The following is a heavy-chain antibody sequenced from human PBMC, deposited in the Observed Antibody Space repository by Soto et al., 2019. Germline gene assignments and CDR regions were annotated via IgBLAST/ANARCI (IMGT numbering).Heavy chain of an antibody. D-gene: IGHD5-18*01. J-gene: IGHJ6*02. CDR2: ITSSGTTI. CDR1: GFTFGTYE. Sequence: EVQLVESGGGLVQPGGSLRLSCAASGFTFGTYEVNWVRQAPGKGLEWVSYITSSGTTIYYADSVKGRFTISRDNAKNSLYLQMNSLRAEDTAVYYCARDGYSYGYPFAMDVWGQGTTVTVSS. V-gene: IGHV3-48*03. CDR3: ARDGYSYGYPFAMDV.